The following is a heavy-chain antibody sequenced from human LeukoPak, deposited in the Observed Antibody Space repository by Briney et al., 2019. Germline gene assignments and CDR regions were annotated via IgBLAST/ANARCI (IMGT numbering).Heavy chain of an antibody. D-gene: IGHD4-17*01. CDR1: GFTVSSNY. V-gene: IGHV3-66*01. J-gene: IGHJ4*02. CDR2: IYSGGST. CDR3: ATQMTTVTMDDY. Sequence: GGSLRLSCAASGFTVSSNYMSWVRQAPGKGLEWVSVIYSGGSTYYADSVKGRFTISRDNSKNTLYLQMNSLRADDTAVYFCATQMTTVTMDDYWGQGTLVTVSS.